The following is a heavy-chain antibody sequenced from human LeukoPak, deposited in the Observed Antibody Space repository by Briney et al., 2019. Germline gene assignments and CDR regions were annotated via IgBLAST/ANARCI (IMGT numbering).Heavy chain of an antibody. V-gene: IGHV4-39*07. CDR1: GGSISSSSYY. D-gene: IGHD2-2*03. CDR3: ARDSGYCSSTSCSPANWFDP. J-gene: IGHJ5*02. CDR2: IYYSGST. Sequence: SETLSLTCTVSGGSISSSSYYWGWIRQPPGKGLEWVGSIYYSGSTYYNPSLKSRVTMSVDTSKNQFSLKLSSVTAADTAVYYCARDSGYCSSTSCSPANWFDPWGQGTMVTVSS.